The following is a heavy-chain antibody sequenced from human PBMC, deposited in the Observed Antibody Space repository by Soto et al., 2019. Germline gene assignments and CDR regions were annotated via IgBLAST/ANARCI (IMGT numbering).Heavy chain of an antibody. CDR2: ISAYNGNT. CDR1: GYTFTNYG. V-gene: IGHV1-18*01. D-gene: IGHD3-22*01. J-gene: IGHJ4*02. CDR3: ARDYTWYYYDSSGYYYY. Sequence: ASVKVSCKASGYTFTNYGITWVRQAPGQGLEWMGWISAYNGNTNYAQKLQGRVTMTTDTSTSTAYMELRSLRSDDTAVYYCARDYTWYYYDSSGYYYYGGQGPLVTVSP.